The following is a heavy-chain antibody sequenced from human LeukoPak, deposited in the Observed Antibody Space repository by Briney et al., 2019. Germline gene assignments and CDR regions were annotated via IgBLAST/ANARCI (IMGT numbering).Heavy chain of an antibody. V-gene: IGHV4-34*01. CDR3: AKTVAGYWYFDL. CDR1: GGSISGYY. D-gene: IGHD6-19*01. Sequence: SSETLSLTCTVSGGSISGYYWSWIRQPPGKGLEWIGEINHSGSTNYNPSLKSRVTISVDTSKNQFSLKLSSVTAADTAVYYCAKTVAGYWYFDLWGRGTLVTVSS. J-gene: IGHJ2*01. CDR2: INHSGST.